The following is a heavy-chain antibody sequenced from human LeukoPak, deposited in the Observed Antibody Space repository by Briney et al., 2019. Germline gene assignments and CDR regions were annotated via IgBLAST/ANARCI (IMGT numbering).Heavy chain of an antibody. Sequence: ASVKVSCKASGYNFTGYYIHWVRQAPGQGLEWMGWINPNSGGTNYAQKFQGRVTMTRDTSISTAYMELSSLISDDTAVYYCASRPVAGPRNVFDIWGQGTMVTVSS. J-gene: IGHJ3*02. CDR2: INPNSGGT. D-gene: IGHD6-19*01. CDR1: GYNFTGYY. V-gene: IGHV1-2*02. CDR3: ASRPVAGPRNVFDI.